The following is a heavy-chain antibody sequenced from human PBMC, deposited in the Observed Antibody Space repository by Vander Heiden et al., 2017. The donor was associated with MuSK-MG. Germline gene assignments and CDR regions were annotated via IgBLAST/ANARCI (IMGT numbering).Heavy chain of an antibody. CDR3: ARDKGICSSTSCLSGGMDV. Sequence: EVQLVESGGGLVKPGGSLRLSCAASGFTFSSYSMNWVRQAPGKGLEWVSSISSSSSYIYYADSVKGRCTISRDNAKNSLYLQMKSLRAEDTAVYYCARDKGICSSTSCLSGGMDVWGQGTTVTVSS. CDR2: ISSSSSYI. CDR1: GFTFSSYS. D-gene: IGHD2-2*01. J-gene: IGHJ6*02. V-gene: IGHV3-21*01.